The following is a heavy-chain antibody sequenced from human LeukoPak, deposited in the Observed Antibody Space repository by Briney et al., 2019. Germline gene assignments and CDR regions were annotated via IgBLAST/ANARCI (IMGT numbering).Heavy chain of an antibody. Sequence: GESLKISCKGSGYSFTSYWIGWVRQMPGKGLEWMGIIYPGDSDTRYSPSFQGQVTISADKSISTAYLQWSSLKASDTAMYYCARQGGYDPNYYYYHGMDVWGQGTTVTVSS. CDR1: GYSFTSYW. V-gene: IGHV5-51*01. D-gene: IGHD5-12*01. J-gene: IGHJ6*02. CDR3: ARQGGYDPNYYYYHGMDV. CDR2: IYPGDSDT.